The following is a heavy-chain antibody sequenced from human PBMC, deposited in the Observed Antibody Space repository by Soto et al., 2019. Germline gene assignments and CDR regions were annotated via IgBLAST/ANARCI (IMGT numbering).Heavy chain of an antibody. V-gene: IGHV4-30-4*01. CDR2: IYYSGYT. D-gene: IGHD6-13*01. J-gene: IGHJ6*02. Sequence: SETLSLTCTVSGGSNSSDDYYGSWIRQPPGKGLEWIGYIYYSGYTFDNPSLTSRVTLSVDTSKNQFSLKLTSVTAADTAVYYCARVGAGAAAGTGYYYGMDVWGQGTTVTVSS. CDR3: ARVGAGAAAGTGYYYGMDV. CDR1: GGSNSSDDYY.